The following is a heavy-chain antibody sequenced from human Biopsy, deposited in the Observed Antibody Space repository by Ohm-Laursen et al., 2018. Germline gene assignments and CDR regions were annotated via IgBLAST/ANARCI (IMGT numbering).Heavy chain of an antibody. CDR1: GFSFTGYY. D-gene: IGHD6-19*01. Sequence: GSSVKVSCKASGFSFTGYYIHWARQAPGQGLEWMGWISPKSGDTNYAHKFQGNITMTRDTSMSTAYMEMSRLRCDDTAVYYCALQSVAQMKNFDYWGQGTLVTVSS. CDR3: ALQSVAQMKNFDY. V-gene: IGHV1-2*02. CDR2: ISPKSGDT. J-gene: IGHJ4*02.